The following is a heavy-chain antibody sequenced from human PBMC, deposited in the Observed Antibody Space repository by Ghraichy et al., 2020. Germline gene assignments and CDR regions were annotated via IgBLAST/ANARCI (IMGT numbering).Heavy chain of an antibody. CDR2: VSSCSTYI. Sequence: GGSLRLSCAASGFTFCSYSMNWVRQAPGKGLEWVSSVSSCSTYIYYADSVKGRFTISRDNAKTSLYLQMNSLRAEDTAVYYCARDRVSPVAGINYYYGMDVWGQGTTVTVSS. CDR3: ARDRVSPVAGINYYYGMDV. CDR1: GFTFCSYS. V-gene: IGHV3-21*01. D-gene: IGHD6-19*01. J-gene: IGHJ6*02.